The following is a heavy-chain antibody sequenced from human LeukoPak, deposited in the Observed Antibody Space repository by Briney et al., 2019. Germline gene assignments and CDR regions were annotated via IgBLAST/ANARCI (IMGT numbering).Heavy chain of an antibody. D-gene: IGHD2-21*02. Sequence: KPSETLSLTCAVYGGSFSGYYLSWIRQPPGKGLEWIGEINHSGSTNYNPSLKSRVTISVDTSKNQFSLKLSSVTAADTAVYYCARGSVVTTYYYYYYYMDVWGKGPRSPSP. V-gene: IGHV4-34*01. CDR2: INHSGST. J-gene: IGHJ6*03. CDR3: ARGSVVTTYYYYYYYMDV. CDR1: GGSFSGYY.